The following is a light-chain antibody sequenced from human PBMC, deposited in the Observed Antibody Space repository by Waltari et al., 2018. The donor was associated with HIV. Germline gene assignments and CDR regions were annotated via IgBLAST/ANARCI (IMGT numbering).Light chain of an antibody. CDR1: QSVSDY. V-gene: IGKV3-11*01. J-gene: IGKJ4*01. CDR2: DAS. CDR3: QQRTNGPPRLA. Sequence: ENVLTQSPATLSLSPGERATLSCRTSQSVSDYLARYQQKPGQAPRLPIYDASKRATGIPARFSGSGSGTDFTLTISSLEPEDCAVYSCQQRTNGPPRLAFGGGTKVEI.